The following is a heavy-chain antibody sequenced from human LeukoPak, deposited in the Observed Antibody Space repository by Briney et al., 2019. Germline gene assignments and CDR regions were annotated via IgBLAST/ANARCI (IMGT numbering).Heavy chain of an antibody. CDR2: ISYDGSNK. Sequence: GGSLRLSCAASGFTFSSYAMHWVRQAPGKGLEWVAVISYDGSNKYYADPVKGRFTISRDNSKNTLYLQMNSLRAEDTAVYYCARAPEGYFDYWGQGTLVTVSS. D-gene: IGHD1-14*01. V-gene: IGHV3-30*04. CDR3: ARAPEGYFDY. CDR1: GFTFSSYA. J-gene: IGHJ4*02.